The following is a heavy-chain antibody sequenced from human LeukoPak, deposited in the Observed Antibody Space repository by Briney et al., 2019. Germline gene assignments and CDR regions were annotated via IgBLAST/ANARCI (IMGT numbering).Heavy chain of an antibody. D-gene: IGHD2-15*01. CDR1: GVSISSYY. CDR3: ARSHQDRSFHYYYYYMDV. CDR2: IYYSGST. Sequence: PSETLSLTCTVSGVSISSYYWSWIRQPPGKGLEWIGYIYYSGSTNYNPSLKSRVTISVDTSKNQFSLKLSSVTAADTAVYYCARSHQDRSFHYYYYYMDVWGKGTTVTVSS. J-gene: IGHJ6*03. V-gene: IGHV4-59*01.